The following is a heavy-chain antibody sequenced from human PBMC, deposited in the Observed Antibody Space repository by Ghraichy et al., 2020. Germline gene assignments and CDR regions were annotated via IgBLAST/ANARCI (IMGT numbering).Heavy chain of an antibody. J-gene: IGHJ3*02. CDR2: IYYNGNT. CDR3: ARDSCFGGTCYGTDAFDI. Sequence: SETLSLTCTVSGGSVSSGSYYWSWIRQPPGKGLEWIAFIYYNGNTNYNPSLKSRVTISVDTSRNEFSLKLNSVTAADTAMYYCARDSCFGGTCYGTDAFDIWGQGTMVTVSS. CDR1: GGSVSSGSYY. V-gene: IGHV4-61*01. D-gene: IGHD2-15*01.